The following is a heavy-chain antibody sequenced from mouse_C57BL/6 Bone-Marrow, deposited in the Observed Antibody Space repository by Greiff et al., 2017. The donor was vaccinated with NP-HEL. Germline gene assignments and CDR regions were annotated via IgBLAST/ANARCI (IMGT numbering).Heavy chain of an antibody. CDR1: GYTFTSYT. D-gene: IGHD1-1*01. V-gene: IGHV1-4*01. J-gene: IGHJ1*03. CDR3: ARSDYYGSSPWYFDV. Sequence: VQLQQSGAELARPGASVKMSCKASGYTFTSYTMHWVKQRPGQGLEWIGYINPSSGYTNYNQKFKGKSTLTVDKSSSTAYMQLSSLTSEDSAVYYCARSDYYGSSPWYFDVWGTGTTVTVSS. CDR2: INPSSGYT.